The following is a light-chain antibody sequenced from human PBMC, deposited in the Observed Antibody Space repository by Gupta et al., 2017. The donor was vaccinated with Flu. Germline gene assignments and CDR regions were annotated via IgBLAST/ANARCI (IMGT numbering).Light chain of an antibody. Sequence: DIVMTQSPDSLAVSLGERATMNCKSSQTVLHSCNNKNCLAWYQQKPGQPPKLLIYWASTRASGVPDRFSGSGSGTDVTLTISSLQAEDVAVYYCQQDSNPPLFNFGPGTKVDIK. CDR2: WAS. CDR1: QTVLHSCNNKNC. J-gene: IGKJ3*01. V-gene: IGKV4-1*01. CDR3: QQDSNPPLFN.